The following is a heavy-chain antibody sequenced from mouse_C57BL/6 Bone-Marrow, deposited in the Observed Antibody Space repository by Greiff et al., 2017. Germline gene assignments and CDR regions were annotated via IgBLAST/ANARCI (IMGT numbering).Heavy chain of an antibody. CDR1: GFTFSDYG. CDR3: ARRLTTVVALDY. J-gene: IGHJ2*01. V-gene: IGHV5-17*01. D-gene: IGHD1-1*01. CDR2: ISSGSSTI. Sequence: DVMLVESGGGLVKPGASLKLSCAASGFTFSDYGMHWVRQAPEKGLEWVAYISSGSSTIYYADTVKGRFTISRDNAKNTLFLQMTSLRSEDTAMYYCARRLTTVVALDYWGQGTTLTVSS.